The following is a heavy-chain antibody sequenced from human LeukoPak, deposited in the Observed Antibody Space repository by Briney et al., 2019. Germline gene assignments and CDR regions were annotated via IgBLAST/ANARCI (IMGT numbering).Heavy chain of an antibody. CDR2: I. CDR3: ARELPATVTGSFDY. Sequence: IYHELDLVKGRFTISRDNAKNSLYLQLNSLRPEDTAVYYCARELPATVTGSFDYWGQGTLVTVSS. V-gene: IGHV3-7*01. J-gene: IGHJ4*02. D-gene: IGHD4-17*01.